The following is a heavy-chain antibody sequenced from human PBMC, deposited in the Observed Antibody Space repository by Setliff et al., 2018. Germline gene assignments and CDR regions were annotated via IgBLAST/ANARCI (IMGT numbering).Heavy chain of an antibody. Sequence: LRLSCAASGFTFSSYSMNWVRQAPGKGLEWVSSISSRSSYIYYADSLKGRFTISRDNAKNSLYLQMNSLRAEDTAVYYCASGYLQTNHRIDYWGQGTLVTVSS. J-gene: IGHJ4*02. V-gene: IGHV3-21*01. CDR1: GFTFSSYS. CDR2: ISSRSSYI. CDR3: ASGYLQTNHRIDY. D-gene: IGHD5-12*01.